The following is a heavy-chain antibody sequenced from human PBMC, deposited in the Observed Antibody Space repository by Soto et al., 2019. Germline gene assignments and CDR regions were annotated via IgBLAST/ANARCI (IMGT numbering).Heavy chain of an antibody. V-gene: IGHV4-61*08. Sequence: SETLSLTCTVSDDSFRGADYDFRLSLQPLGKGPEWIGYTYYNGDTKYNPALKSRVTMSVDTSKNQFSLRLSSVTAADTAVYFCARGPGYIDGWRTFDFWGRGILVTVSS. CDR2: TYYNGDT. J-gene: IGHJ4*02. CDR3: ARGPGYIDGWRTFDF. CDR1: DDSFRGADYD. D-gene: IGHD6-19*01.